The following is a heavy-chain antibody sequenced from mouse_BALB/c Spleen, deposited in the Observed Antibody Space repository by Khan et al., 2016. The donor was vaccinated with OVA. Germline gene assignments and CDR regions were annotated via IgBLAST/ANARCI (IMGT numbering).Heavy chain of an antibody. CDR1: GFSLSRYY. V-gene: IGHV2-6-4*01. J-gene: IGHJ4*01. CDR3: ARAYYRYDGYYAMDF. D-gene: IGHD2-14*01. Sequence: QVQLKESGPGLVAPSQSLSITCTVSGFSLSRYYIHWVLQPPGKGLEWLGMIWGGGVTDYNSTLNYSLSINKDNSKSQVFLKMNNLQTADTALYYCARAYYRYDGYYAMDFWGQGTSVTVSS. CDR2: IWGGGVT.